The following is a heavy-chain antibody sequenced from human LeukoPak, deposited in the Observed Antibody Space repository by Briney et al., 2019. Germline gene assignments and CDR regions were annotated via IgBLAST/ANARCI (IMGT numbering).Heavy chain of an antibody. D-gene: IGHD3-22*01. CDR3: ARSDSSGYYYYYYYGMDV. Sequence: ESGPTLVNPTQTLTLTCTFSGFSLSTSGMCVSWIRQPPGKALEWLALIAWDDDKYYSTSLKTRLTISKDTSKNQVVLTMTNMDPVDTATYYCARSDSSGYYYYYYYGMDVWGQGTTVTVSS. CDR1: GFSLSTSGMC. V-gene: IGHV2-70*01. CDR2: IAWDDDK. J-gene: IGHJ6*02.